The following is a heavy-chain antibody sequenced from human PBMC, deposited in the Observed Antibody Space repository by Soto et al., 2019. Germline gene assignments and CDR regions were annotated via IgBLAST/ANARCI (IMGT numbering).Heavy chain of an antibody. V-gene: IGHV3-48*02. J-gene: IGHJ4*02. CDR1: GFRFSDYS. D-gene: IGHD2-21*02. CDR3: ARLPKGSMVTS. CDR2: ITRSGDSI. Sequence: EVQLVESGGGSVHPGGSLRLACAASGFRFSDYSMNWVRQAPGKGLEGASYITRSGDSIYYSDSVKGRFTVSRANAKNSLFLQMNGLRDEDTAVYYCARLPKGSMVTSWGQGTLVTVSS.